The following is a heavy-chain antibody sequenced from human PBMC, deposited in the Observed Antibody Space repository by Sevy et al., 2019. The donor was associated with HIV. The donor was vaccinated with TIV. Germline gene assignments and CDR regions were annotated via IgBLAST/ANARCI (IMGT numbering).Heavy chain of an antibody. CDR1: GFTFSIYA. V-gene: IGHV3-23*01. J-gene: IGHJ6*02. D-gene: IGHD2-2*01. CDR3: AKVDVVVPVADYGLDV. Sequence: GGSLRLSCAASGFTFSIYAMSWVRHAPGKGLEWVSSISRSGGSTHYADSVKGRLTISRDNSKSTLFLQMNSLRAEDTAVYYCAKVDVVVPVADYGLDVWGQGTTVTVSS. CDR2: ISRSGGST.